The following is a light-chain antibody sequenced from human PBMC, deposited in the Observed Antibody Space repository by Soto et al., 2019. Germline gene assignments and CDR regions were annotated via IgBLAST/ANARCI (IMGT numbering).Light chain of an antibody. CDR3: QQYNNWWT. J-gene: IGKJ1*01. Sequence: EIVKTQSPATLSVSPGERATLSCRASQSVNNNLAWYQQKPGQAPRLLISGASTRATGIPARFSGSGSETEFTLTISSLQSEDLAVYYCQQYNNWWTFGQGTKVEIK. CDR1: QSVNNN. V-gene: IGKV3-15*01. CDR2: GAS.